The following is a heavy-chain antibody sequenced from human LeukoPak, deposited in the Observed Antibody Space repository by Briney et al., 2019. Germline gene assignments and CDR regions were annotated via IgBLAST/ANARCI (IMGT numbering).Heavy chain of an antibody. J-gene: IGHJ5*02. CDR2: IYTSGST. Sequence: SETLSLTCTVSGGSISSYYWSWIRQPAGKGLEWIGRIYTSGSTNYNPSLKSRVTISVDTSKNQFSLKLSSVTAADTAVYYCARGIIVGTTWGENYNCFDPWGQGTLVTVSS. CDR1: GGSISSYY. V-gene: IGHV4-4*07. D-gene: IGHD1-26*01. CDR3: ARGIIVGTTWGENYNCFDP.